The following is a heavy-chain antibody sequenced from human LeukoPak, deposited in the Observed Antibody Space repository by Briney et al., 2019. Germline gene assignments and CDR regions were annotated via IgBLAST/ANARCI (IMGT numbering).Heavy chain of an antibody. CDR3: ARDRNSGSSLDI. J-gene: IGHJ3*02. V-gene: IGHV1-2*02. CDR1: GYTFTGYY. CDR2: IYPYSGDT. D-gene: IGHD6-6*01. Sequence: ASVKVSCKASGYTFTGYYIHWVRQAPGQGLEWMGWIYPYSGDTNYAQDFQGRVTMTRDTSISTAYMELSSLKSDDTAVYYCARDRNSGSSLDIWGQGTMLTVSS.